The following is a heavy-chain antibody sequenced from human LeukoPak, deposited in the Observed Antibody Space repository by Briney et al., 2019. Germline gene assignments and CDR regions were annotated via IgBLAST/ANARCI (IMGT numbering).Heavy chain of an antibody. CDR2: INYSGST. J-gene: IGHJ5*02. CDR3: ARSPIAAAGTRWFDP. V-gene: IGHV4-39*01. D-gene: IGHD6-13*01. CDR1: GGSLSSSRYY. Sequence: PSETLSLTRAVSGGSLSSSRYYWGWVRQPPGEGLEWIASINYSGSTYYYPSLKSRVTMSVDTSKNQFSLNLNSVTAADTAVYYCARSPIAAAGTRWFDPWGQGTLVTVSS.